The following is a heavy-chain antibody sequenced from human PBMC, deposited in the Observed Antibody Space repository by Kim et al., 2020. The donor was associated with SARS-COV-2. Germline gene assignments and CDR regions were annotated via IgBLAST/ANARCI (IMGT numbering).Heavy chain of an antibody. D-gene: IGHD5-18*01. CDR1: GYTFTNYD. J-gene: IGHJ6*02. Sequence: ASVKVSCKASGYTFTNYDINWVRQATGQGLEWMGWMNPNSGNSGYAQKFQGRVTMTRNTSISTAYMELSSLRSEDTAVYYCARGRSYGFGPYYYYGMDVWGQGTTVTVSS. CDR3: ARGRSYGFGPYYYYGMDV. V-gene: IGHV1-8*01. CDR2: MNPNSGNS.